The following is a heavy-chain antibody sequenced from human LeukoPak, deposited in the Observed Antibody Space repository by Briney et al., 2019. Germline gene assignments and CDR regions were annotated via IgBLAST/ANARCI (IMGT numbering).Heavy chain of an antibody. J-gene: IGHJ5*02. V-gene: IGHV1-2*02. Sequence: GASVKVSCKASGYTFTGYYMHWVRQAPGQGLEWKGWINPNSGGTNYAQKFQGRVTMTRDTSISTAYMELSRLRSDDMAVYYCARGGQYYYGSGSYYNVGIVLNWFDPWGQGTLVTVSS. D-gene: IGHD3-10*01. CDR2: INPNSGGT. CDR3: ARGGQYYYGSGSYYNVGIVLNWFDP. CDR1: GYTFTGYY.